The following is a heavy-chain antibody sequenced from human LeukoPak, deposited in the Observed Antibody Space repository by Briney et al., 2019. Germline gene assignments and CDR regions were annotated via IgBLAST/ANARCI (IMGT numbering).Heavy chain of an antibody. J-gene: IGHJ4*02. V-gene: IGHV3-23*01. D-gene: IGHD3-10*01. CDR2: ISGSGGST. Sequence: PGGSLRLSCAASGFTFSSYAMSWVRQAPGKGLEWVSAISGSGGSTYYADSVKGRFTISRDNSKNTLYLRMNSLRAEDTAVYYCAKDSALWFGEIVDYWGQGTLVTVSS. CDR1: GFTFSSYA. CDR3: AKDSALWFGEIVDY.